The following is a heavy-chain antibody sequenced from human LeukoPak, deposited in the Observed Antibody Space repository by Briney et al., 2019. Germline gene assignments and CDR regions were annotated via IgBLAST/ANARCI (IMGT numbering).Heavy chain of an antibody. V-gene: IGHV4-59*01. J-gene: IGHJ4*02. Sequence: PSETLSLTCTISGGSISNYYWSWIRQPPGKGLEWIGYIYHSGNTNYNPSLTSRVTVSVDTSKDQFSLKLTSVTAADTAVYYCARTYYYGSGRYFDYWGQGTLVTVSS. CDR2: IYHSGNT. CDR1: GGSISNYY. D-gene: IGHD3-10*01. CDR3: ARTYYYGSGRYFDY.